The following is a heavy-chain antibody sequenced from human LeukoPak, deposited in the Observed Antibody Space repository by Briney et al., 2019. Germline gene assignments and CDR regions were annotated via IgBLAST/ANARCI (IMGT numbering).Heavy chain of an antibody. V-gene: IGHV4-4*02. CDR1: GGSISSTNW. J-gene: IGHJ4*02. CDR2: IYHSGIT. CDR3: ARDGRDGYKASDY. D-gene: IGHD5-24*01. Sequence: SETLSLTCAVSGGSISSTNWWSWVRQPPGKGLEWIGEIYHSGITNYNPSLKSRVTISVDKSKNQFSLNLSSVTAADTAVYYCARDGRDGYKASDYWGQGTLVTVSS.